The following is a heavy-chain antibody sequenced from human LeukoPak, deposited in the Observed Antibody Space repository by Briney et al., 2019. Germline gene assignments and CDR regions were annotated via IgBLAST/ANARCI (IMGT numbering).Heavy chain of an antibody. Sequence: SQTLSLTCTVSGGSISSSSYYWAWIRQPPGKGLGWIGSIYYSVSTYYNPSLTRRVTISVDTSKNQFSLNLRSLTAAATAVYYCATYSSENVGDDYWGQGTLVTVSS. CDR2: IYYSVST. V-gene: IGHV4-39*01. J-gene: IGHJ4*02. CDR3: ATYSSENVGDDY. CDR1: GGSISSSSYY. D-gene: IGHD3-10*01.